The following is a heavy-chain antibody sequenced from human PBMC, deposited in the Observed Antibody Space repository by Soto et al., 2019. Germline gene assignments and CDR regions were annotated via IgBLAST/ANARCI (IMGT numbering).Heavy chain of an antibody. D-gene: IGHD2-8*02. Sequence: EVQLVESGGGLVQPGGSLRLSCAASGFTFSAYDMHWVRQATGKGLEWVSAIGTQHDTYYPDSVKGRFTISRENAKNSFYLQRNGLRAGDTGVYYWARQASYWHGGGGWIDPWGQGTLVTVSS. CDR1: GFTFSAYD. CDR3: ARQASYWHGGGGWIDP. CDR2: IGTQHDT. J-gene: IGHJ5*02. V-gene: IGHV3-13*01.